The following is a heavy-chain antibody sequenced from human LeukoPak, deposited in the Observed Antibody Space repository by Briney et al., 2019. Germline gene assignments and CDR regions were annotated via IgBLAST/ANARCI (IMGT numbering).Heavy chain of an antibody. Sequence: SETLSLTCTVSGGSISSYYWNWIRQPPGKGLEWIGYIYYSGSTNYNPSLKSRVTISVDTSKNQFSLKLSSVTAADTAVYYCARVHSDYLFDYWGQGTLVTVPS. CDR1: GGSISSYY. V-gene: IGHV4-59*01. CDR3: ARVHSDYLFDY. D-gene: IGHD4-11*01. CDR2: IYYSGST. J-gene: IGHJ4*02.